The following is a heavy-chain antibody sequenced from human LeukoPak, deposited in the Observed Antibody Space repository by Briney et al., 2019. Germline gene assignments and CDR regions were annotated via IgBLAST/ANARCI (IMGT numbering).Heavy chain of an antibody. CDR2: ISGSGDST. V-gene: IGHV3-23*01. Sequence: PGGSVSLVCAASGSTFSRYAMSSVRQAPGEGLEWLLAISGSGDSTYYADSVKGRFTISRDNSKNTLYLQMNSLRAEDTAVYYCAKDLPYYYDSSGPDAFDIWGQGTMVTVSS. CDR1: GSTFSRYA. D-gene: IGHD3-22*01. CDR3: AKDLPYYYDSSGPDAFDI. J-gene: IGHJ3*02.